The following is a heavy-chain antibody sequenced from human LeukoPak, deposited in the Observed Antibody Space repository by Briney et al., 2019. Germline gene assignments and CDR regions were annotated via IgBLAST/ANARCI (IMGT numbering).Heavy chain of an antibody. CDR1: GHIFTNYW. CDR3: ARHGVEGYNGAFHT. V-gene: IGHV5-51*01. CDR2: IYPGDSDS. D-gene: IGHD5-24*01. J-gene: IGHJ3*02. Sequence: AESLKISCKASGHIFTNYWIAWVRQMPGKGLEWRGIIYPGDSDSRYSPSFQGHVTISADKYISTAYLQWSSLEASDTAMYYCARHGVEGYNGAFHTWGQGTMVTVSS.